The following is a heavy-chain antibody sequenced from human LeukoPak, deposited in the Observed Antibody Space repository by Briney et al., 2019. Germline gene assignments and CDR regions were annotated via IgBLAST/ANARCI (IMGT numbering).Heavy chain of an antibody. CDR2: ISSSGSTI. Sequence: GGSLRLSCAASGFTFSDYYMSWIRQAPGEGLEWVSYISSSGSTIYYADSVKGRFTISRDNAKNSLYLQMNSLRAEDTAVYYCARDSYSSSSTIDYWGQGTLVTVSS. V-gene: IGHV3-11*04. CDR1: GFTFSDYY. J-gene: IGHJ4*02. D-gene: IGHD6-6*01. CDR3: ARDSYSSSSTIDY.